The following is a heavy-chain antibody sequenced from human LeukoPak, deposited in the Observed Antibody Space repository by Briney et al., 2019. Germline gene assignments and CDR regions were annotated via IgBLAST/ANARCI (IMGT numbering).Heavy chain of an antibody. CDR1: GFTFSSYW. D-gene: IGHD2-15*01. CDR3: ARESGGGGQGFDY. CDR2: IHSDGSNT. Sequence: GGSLRLSCAASGFTFSSYWMHWVRQTPGKGLVWVSRIHSDGSNTIYADSVKGRFTISRDNAKNTLYLQMNSLRVEGTAVYYCARESGGGGQGFDYWGQGTLVTVSS. V-gene: IGHV3-74*01. J-gene: IGHJ4*02.